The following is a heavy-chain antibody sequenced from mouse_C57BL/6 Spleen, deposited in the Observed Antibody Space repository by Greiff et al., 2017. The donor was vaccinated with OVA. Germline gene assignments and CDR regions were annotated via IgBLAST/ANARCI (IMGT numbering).Heavy chain of an antibody. CDR1: GYSITSGYY. D-gene: IGHD1-1*01. CDR2: ISYDGSN. V-gene: IGHV3-6*01. J-gene: IGHJ4*01. CDR3: ARVGSSFYAMDY. Sequence: ESGPGLVKPSQSLSLTCSVTGYSITSGYYWNWIRQFPGNKLEWMGYISYDGSNNYNPSLKNRISITRDTSKNQFFLKLNSVTTEDTATYYCARVGSSFYAMDYWGQGTSVTVSS.